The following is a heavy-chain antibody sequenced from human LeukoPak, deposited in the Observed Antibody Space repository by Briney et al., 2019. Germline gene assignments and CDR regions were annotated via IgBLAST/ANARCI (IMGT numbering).Heavy chain of an antibody. Sequence: ASVKVSCKASGGTFISYAISWVRQAPGQGLEWMGGIIPIFGTANYAQKFQGRVTITADESTSTAYMELSSLRSEDTAVYYCARAPYGDYSGWFDPWGQGTLVTVSS. J-gene: IGHJ5*02. D-gene: IGHD4-17*01. CDR1: GGTFISYA. CDR2: IIPIFGTA. V-gene: IGHV1-69*13. CDR3: ARAPYGDYSGWFDP.